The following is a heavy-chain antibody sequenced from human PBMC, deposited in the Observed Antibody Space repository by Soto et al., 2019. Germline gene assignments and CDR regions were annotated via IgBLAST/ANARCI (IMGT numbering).Heavy chain of an antibody. J-gene: IGHJ4*02. D-gene: IGHD3-22*01. CDR2: IWYDGSNK. CDR1: GFTFSSYG. CDR3: ARTESSGYCFDN. V-gene: IGHV3-33*01. Sequence: QVQLVESGGGVVQPGRSLRLSCAASGFTFSSYGMHWVRQAPGKGLEWVAVIWYDGSNKYYGDSVKGRFTISRDNSKNTLYLQMNSLRAEDTAVYYCARTESSGYCFDNWGQGTLVNVSS.